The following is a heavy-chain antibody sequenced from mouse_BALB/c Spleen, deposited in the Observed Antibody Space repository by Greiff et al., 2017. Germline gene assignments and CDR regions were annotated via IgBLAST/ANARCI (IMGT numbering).Heavy chain of an antibody. CDR2: IRNKANGYTT. CDR1: GFTFTDYY. Sequence: EVKLVESGGGLVQPGGSLRLSCATSGFTFTDYYMSWVRQPPGKALEWLGFIRNKANGYTTEYSASVKGRFTISRDNSQSILYLQMNTLRAEDSATYYCARDSSLDYWGQGTTLTVSS. J-gene: IGHJ2*01. V-gene: IGHV7-3*02. CDR3: ARDSSLDY.